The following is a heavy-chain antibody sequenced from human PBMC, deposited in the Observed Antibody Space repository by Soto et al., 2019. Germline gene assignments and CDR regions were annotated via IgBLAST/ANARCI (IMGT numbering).Heavy chain of an antibody. CDR1: GGTFSSYA. CDR2: IIPIFGTA. V-gene: IGHV1-69*01. Sequence: QVQLVQSGAAVKKPGSSVKVSCKASGGTFSSYAISWVRQAPGQGLEWMGGIIPIFGTANYAQKFQGRVTITADESTSTAYMGLSSLRSEDTAVYYCARGSTTVAYYYCGMDVWGQGTTVTVSS. CDR3: ARGSTTVAYYYCGMDV. J-gene: IGHJ6*02. D-gene: IGHD4-17*01.